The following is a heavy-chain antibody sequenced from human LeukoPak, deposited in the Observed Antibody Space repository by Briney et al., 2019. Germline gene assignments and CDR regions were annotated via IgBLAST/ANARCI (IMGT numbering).Heavy chain of an antibody. D-gene: IGHD3-10*01. Sequence: ASVKVSCKASGYTFTGYYMHWVRQAPGQGLEWMGGINPNSGGTNYAQKFQGRVTMTRDTSISTAYMELSRLRSHATAVYYCARMVSDRFDPWGQGTLVTVSS. J-gene: IGHJ5*02. CDR3: ARMVSDRFDP. CDR2: INPNSGGT. CDR1: GYTFTGYY. V-gene: IGHV1-2*02.